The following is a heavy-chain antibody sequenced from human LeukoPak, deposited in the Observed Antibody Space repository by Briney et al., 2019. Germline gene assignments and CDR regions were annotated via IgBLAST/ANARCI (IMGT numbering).Heavy chain of an antibody. Sequence: PGGSLRLSCAASGFTFSSYWMSWVRQAPGKGLEWVANIKQDGSEKYYVDSVKGRFTISRDTAKKSMFLQMNSLRVEDTAVYYCAREQSSSWPYCFDYWGQGTLVTVSS. J-gene: IGHJ4*02. CDR3: AREQSSSWPYCFDY. V-gene: IGHV3-7*03. D-gene: IGHD2-21*01. CDR2: IKQDGSEK. CDR1: GFTFSSYW.